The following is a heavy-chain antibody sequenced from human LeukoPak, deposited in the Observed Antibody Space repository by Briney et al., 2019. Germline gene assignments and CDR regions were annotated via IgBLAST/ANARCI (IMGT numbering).Heavy chain of an antibody. J-gene: IGHJ3*02. Sequence: KPSETLSLTCTVSGGSISSSSYYWGWIRQPPGKGLEWIGSIYYSGSTYYNPSLKSRVTISVDTSKNQFSLKLSSVTAADTAVYYCARDYLGGNPDAFDIWGQGTMVTVSS. V-gene: IGHV4-39*07. CDR2: IYYSGST. CDR3: ARDYLGGNPDAFDI. D-gene: IGHD4-23*01. CDR1: GGSISSSSYY.